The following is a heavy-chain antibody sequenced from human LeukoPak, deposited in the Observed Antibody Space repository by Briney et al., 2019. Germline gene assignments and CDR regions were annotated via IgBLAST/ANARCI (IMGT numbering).Heavy chain of an antibody. CDR1: GFTFDDYG. V-gene: IGHV3-66*01. D-gene: IGHD6-19*01. CDR2: IYSGGST. CDR3: TRAKGIAVAGQFYYGMDV. Sequence: GGSLRLSCAASGFTFDDYGMSWVRQAPGKGLEWVSVIYSGGSTYYADSVKGRFTISRDKSKNTLYLQMNSLRAEDTAVYYCTRAKGIAVAGQFYYGMDVWGQGTTVTVSS. J-gene: IGHJ6*02.